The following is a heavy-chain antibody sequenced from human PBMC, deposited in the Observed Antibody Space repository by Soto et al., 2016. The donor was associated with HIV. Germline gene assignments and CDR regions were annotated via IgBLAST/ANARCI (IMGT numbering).Heavy chain of an antibody. D-gene: IGHD3-16*01. V-gene: IGHV1-2*02. J-gene: IGHJ2*01. CDR2: INPNSGGT. CDR3: ARSTYDYWYFDL. CDR1: GYSFTAHF. Sequence: QVQLVQSGAEVKKPGASVKVSCKTSGYSFTAHFIHWVRQAPGQGLEWVGWINPNSGGTKSAQRFQGRVTMTRDTSISTAYMELSRLTSDDTAVYYCARSTYDYWYFDLWGLAPWSLSPQ.